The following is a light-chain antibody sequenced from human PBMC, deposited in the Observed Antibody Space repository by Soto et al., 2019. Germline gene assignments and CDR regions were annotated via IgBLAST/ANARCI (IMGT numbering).Light chain of an antibody. Sequence: DIQMTQSPSSLSASVGDRVTITCRASQGIRNALVWYQQKPGKAPKRLIYAASSLQSGVPSRFRGTGSGTEFTLTINSLQPEDFATYYCLQHNSLPLTFGQGTKLEIK. CDR3: LQHNSLPLT. CDR2: AAS. J-gene: IGKJ2*01. CDR1: QGIRNA. V-gene: IGKV1-17*01.